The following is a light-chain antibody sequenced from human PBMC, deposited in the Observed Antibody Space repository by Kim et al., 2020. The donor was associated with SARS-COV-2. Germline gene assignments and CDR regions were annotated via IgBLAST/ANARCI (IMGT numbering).Light chain of an antibody. Sequence: SYELTQPPSVSVSPGQTASITCSGDKLGDKYACWYQQKPGQSPVLVIYQDSKRPSGIPDRFSGSNSGNTATLTISGTQAMDEADFYCQAWDSSTAPYFFG. CDR3: QAWDSSTAPYF. J-gene: IGLJ1*01. V-gene: IGLV3-1*01. CDR2: QDS. CDR1: KLGDKY.